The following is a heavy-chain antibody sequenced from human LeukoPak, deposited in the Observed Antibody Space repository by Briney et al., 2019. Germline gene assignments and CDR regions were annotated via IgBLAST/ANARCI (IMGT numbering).Heavy chain of an antibody. CDR2: TYYRSKWYN. CDR3: ARGRVYRGYSYGYTDY. CDR1: GDSVSSNSAA. D-gene: IGHD5-18*01. J-gene: IGHJ4*02. V-gene: IGHV6-1*01. Sequence: SQTLSLTCAISGDSVSSNSAAWNWIRQSPSRGLEWLGRTYYRSKWYNDYAVSVKSRITINPDTSKNQFSLKLSSVTAADTAVYYCARGRVYRGYSYGYTDYWGQGTLVTVSS.